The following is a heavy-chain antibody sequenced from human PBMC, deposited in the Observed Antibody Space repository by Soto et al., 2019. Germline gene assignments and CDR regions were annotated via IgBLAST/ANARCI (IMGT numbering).Heavy chain of an antibody. J-gene: IGHJ5*02. D-gene: IGHD6-13*01. CDR2: INHSGST. V-gene: IGHV4-34*01. CDR3: ARGRRSIAAAGRGWFNP. CDR1: GGSFSGYY. Sequence: SETLSLTCAVYGGSFSGYYWSWIRQPPGKGLEWIGEINHSGSTNYNPSLKSRVTISVDTSKNQFSLKLSSVTAAGTAVYYCARGRRSIAAAGRGWFNPWGQGTLVTVSS.